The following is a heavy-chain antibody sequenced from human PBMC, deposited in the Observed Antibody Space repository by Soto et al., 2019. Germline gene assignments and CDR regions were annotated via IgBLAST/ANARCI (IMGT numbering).Heavy chain of an antibody. CDR2: MNPNSGNT. V-gene: IGHV1-8*01. Sequence: ASVKVSCKASGYTFTSYDINWVRQATGQGLEWMGWMNPNSGNTGYAQKFQGRVTMTRNTSISTAYMELSSLRSEDTAVYYCASSSSWYGPDDFDIWGQGTMVTGSS. D-gene: IGHD6-13*01. CDR3: ASSSSWYGPDDFDI. J-gene: IGHJ3*02. CDR1: GYTFTSYD.